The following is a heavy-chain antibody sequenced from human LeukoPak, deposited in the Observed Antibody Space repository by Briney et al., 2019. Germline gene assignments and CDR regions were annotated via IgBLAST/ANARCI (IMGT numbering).Heavy chain of an antibody. J-gene: IGHJ6*02. CDR2: IIPFFGTP. D-gene: IGHD3-10*01. V-gene: IGHV1-69*13. CDR3: ARYKVPPHQDSSMVPGVYYYYGMDV. CDR1: GGSFSTYA. Sequence: ASVKVSCKASGGSFSTYAISWVRQAPGQGLEWMGGIIPFFGTPSYAQKFHGRVTITADESTNTAYMEVSSLRSEDTAPYYCARYKVPPHQDSSMVPGVYYYYGMDVWGLGTTVTVSS.